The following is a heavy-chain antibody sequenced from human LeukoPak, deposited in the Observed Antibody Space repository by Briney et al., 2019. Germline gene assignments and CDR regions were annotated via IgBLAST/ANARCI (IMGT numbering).Heavy chain of an antibody. D-gene: IGHD6-13*01. J-gene: IGHJ5*02. CDR2: ISGSGGST. CDR1: GFTFSSYA. CDR3: AKDVRDSSSWYGPNWFDP. V-gene: IGHV3-23*01. Sequence: PGGSLRLSCAASGFTFSSYAMSWVRQAPGKGLEWVSAISGSGGSTYYADSVKGRFTISRDNSKNTLYLQMSSLRAEDTAVYYCAKDVRDSSSWYGPNWFDPWGQGTLVTVSS.